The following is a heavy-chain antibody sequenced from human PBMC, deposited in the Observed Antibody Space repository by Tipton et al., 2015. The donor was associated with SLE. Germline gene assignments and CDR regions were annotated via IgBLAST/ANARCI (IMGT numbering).Heavy chain of an antibody. J-gene: IGHJ5*02. V-gene: IGHV4-39*01. CDR3: ARLSISGDYFNWVDP. CDR2: IYYSGST. Sequence: TLSLTCTVSGGSISSSRYYWGWIRQPPGKGLEWTGSIYYSGSTYYNPSLKSRVTISVDTSKSQFSLKLSSVTAADTAVYYCARLSISGDYFNWVDPWGQGTLVTVSS. CDR1: GGSISSSRYY. D-gene: IGHD4-17*01.